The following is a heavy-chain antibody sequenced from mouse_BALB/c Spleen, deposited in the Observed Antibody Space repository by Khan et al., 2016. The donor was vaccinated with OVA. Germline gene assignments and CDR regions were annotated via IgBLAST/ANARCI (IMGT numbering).Heavy chain of an antibody. CDR1: GFTFSSYG. D-gene: IGHD2-4*01. J-gene: IGHJ4*01. CDR2: ISSGGHYT. Sequence: EVELVESGGDLVKPGGSLKLSCAASGFTFSSYGMSWVRQTPDKRLEWVATISSGGHYTYFPDSVRGRFTISRDNATNTLYLQMSSLKSEDTAMYYCARTIMTAKGDYDAMDYWGQGTSVTVSS. CDR3: ARTIMTAKGDYDAMDY. V-gene: IGHV5-6*01.